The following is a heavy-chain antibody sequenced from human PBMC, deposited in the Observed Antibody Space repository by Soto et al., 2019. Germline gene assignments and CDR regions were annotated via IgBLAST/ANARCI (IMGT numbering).Heavy chain of an antibody. J-gene: IGHJ6*02. D-gene: IGHD3-10*01. CDR1: GFTFSSYA. Sequence: HPGGSLRLSCAASGFTFSSYAMSWVRQAPGKGLEWVSAISGSGGSTYYADSVKGRFTISRDNSKNTLYLQMNSLRAEDTAVYYCAKSKVGSPLDYYGMDVWGQGTTVTVSS. CDR3: AKSKVGSPLDYYGMDV. CDR2: ISGSGGST. V-gene: IGHV3-23*01.